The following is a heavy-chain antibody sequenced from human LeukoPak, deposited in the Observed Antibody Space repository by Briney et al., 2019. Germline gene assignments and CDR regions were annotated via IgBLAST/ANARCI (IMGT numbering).Heavy chain of an antibody. V-gene: IGHV4-38-2*02. D-gene: IGHD3-10*01. Sequence: SETLSLTCTVSGYSISSGYYWGWIRQPPGKGLEWIGEINHSGSTNYNPSLKSRVTISVDTSKNQFSLKLSSVTAADTAVYYCARDHTRYYGSGSYGVWFDPWGQGTLVTVSS. J-gene: IGHJ5*02. CDR2: INHSGST. CDR1: GYSISSGYY. CDR3: ARDHTRYYGSGSYGVWFDP.